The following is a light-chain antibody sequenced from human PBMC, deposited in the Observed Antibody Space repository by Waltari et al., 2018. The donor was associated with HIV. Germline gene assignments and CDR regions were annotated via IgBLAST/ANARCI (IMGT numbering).Light chain of an antibody. CDR3: KTRDRRGNLYF. V-gene: IGLV3-19*01. CDR2: GKK. J-gene: IGLJ1*01. CDR1: NLRTYY. Sequence: SSEVTQDPAVSVALGQTVKITCQGDNLRTYYASWNQQKPGPAPVLVSFGKKTRPAGIPDRFSSSAARNTASLTITGALAEDEADYYCKTRDRRGNLYFFGTGTTVTVL.